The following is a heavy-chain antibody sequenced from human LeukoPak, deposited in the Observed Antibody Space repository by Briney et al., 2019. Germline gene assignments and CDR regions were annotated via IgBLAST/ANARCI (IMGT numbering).Heavy chain of an antibody. CDR1: GFTFSSYA. Sequence: QPGGSLRLSCAASGFTFSSYAMSWVRQAPGKGLEWVSTISGSGGSTYYADSVKGRFTISRDNSKNTLYLQVNSLRAEDTAVYYCAKGNGYSYGRYYFDYWGQGTLVTVSS. CDR2: ISGSGGST. V-gene: IGHV3-23*01. J-gene: IGHJ4*02. D-gene: IGHD5-18*01. CDR3: AKGNGYSYGRYYFDY.